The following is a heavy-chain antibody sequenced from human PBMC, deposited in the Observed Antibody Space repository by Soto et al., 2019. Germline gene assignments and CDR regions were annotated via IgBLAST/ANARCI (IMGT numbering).Heavy chain of an antibody. CDR3: ARGGGYYDSSGYYTYYYYVLDV. V-gene: IGHV5-51*01. CDR1: RYSFTSYW. D-gene: IGHD3-22*01. J-gene: IGHJ6*02. CDR2: IYPGDSDT. Sequence: PGESLKISCKGSRYSFTSYWIGWVRLMPGKGLEWMGIIYPGDSDTRYSPSFQGQVTISADKSISTAYLQWSSLKASDTAMYYCARGGGYYDSSGYYTYYYYVLDVWGQGTTVTVSS.